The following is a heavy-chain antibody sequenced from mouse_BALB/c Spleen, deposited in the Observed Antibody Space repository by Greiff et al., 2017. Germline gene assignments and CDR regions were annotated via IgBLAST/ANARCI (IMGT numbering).Heavy chain of an antibody. CDR3: ARDQDYGSSYWYFDV. Sequence: EVHLVESGGGLVQPGGSRKLSCAASGFTFSDYGMAWVRQAPGKGPEWVAFISNLAYSIYYADTVTGRFTISRENAKNTLYLEMSSLRSEDTAMYYCARDQDYGSSYWYFDVWGAGTTVTVSS. V-gene: IGHV5-15*02. CDR2: ISNLAYSI. D-gene: IGHD1-1*01. J-gene: IGHJ1*01. CDR1: GFTFSDYG.